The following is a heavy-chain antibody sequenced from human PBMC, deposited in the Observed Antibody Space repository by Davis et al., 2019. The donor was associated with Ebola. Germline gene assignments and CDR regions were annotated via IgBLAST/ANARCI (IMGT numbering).Heavy chain of an antibody. CDR2: LYSSGRT. D-gene: IGHD4-17*01. CDR3: ASTFHDYGDYYYYMDV. V-gene: IGHV4-39*07. CDR1: GGSISSSSYY. Sequence: PSETLSLTCTVSGGSISSSSYYWGWIRQPPGKGLEWIGSLYSSGRTYYNPSLKSRVTISVDTSKNQFSLKLSSVTAADTAVYYCASTFHDYGDYYYYMDVWGKGTTVTVSS. J-gene: IGHJ6*03.